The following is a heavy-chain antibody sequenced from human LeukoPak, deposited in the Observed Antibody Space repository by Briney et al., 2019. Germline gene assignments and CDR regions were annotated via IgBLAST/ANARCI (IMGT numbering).Heavy chain of an antibody. V-gene: IGHV5-51*01. D-gene: IGHD1-26*01. Sequence: GESLKISCQGSGYSFTSYWIGWVRQMPGKGLEWMGIIYPGVSDTRYSPSFQGQVTISADKSISTAYLQWSSLKVSDTAMYYCARYLSGSYHYFDYWGQGTLVTVSS. CDR2: IYPGVSDT. CDR1: GYSFTSYW. CDR3: ARYLSGSYHYFDY. J-gene: IGHJ4*02.